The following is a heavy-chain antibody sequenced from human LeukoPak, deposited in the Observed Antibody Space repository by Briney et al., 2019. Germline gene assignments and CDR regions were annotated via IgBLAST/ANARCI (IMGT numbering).Heavy chain of an antibody. Sequence: QSGGSLRLSCAASGFTFSSYWMSWVRQAPGKGLEWVANIKQDGSEKYYVDSVKGRFTISRDNAKNSLYLQMNSLRAEDTAVYYCARDQQPKKYYYDSSGSSAYWGQGTLVTVSS. V-gene: IGHV3-7*01. CDR1: GFTFSSYW. D-gene: IGHD3-22*01. J-gene: IGHJ4*02. CDR2: IKQDGSEK. CDR3: ARDQQPKKYYYDSSGSSAY.